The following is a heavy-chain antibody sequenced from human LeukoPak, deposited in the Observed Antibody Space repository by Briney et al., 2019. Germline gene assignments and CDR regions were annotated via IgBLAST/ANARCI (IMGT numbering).Heavy chain of an antibody. V-gene: IGHV3-30*03. D-gene: IGHD3-10*01. Sequence: GGSLRLSCAASGFTFSSYGMHWVRQAPGKGLEWVAVISYDGSNKYYADSVKGRFTISRDNSKNTLYLQMNSLRAEDTAVYYCARETDYYGSGSYFIDYWGQGTLVTVSS. J-gene: IGHJ4*02. CDR3: ARETDYYGSGSYFIDY. CDR1: GFTFSSYG. CDR2: ISYDGSNK.